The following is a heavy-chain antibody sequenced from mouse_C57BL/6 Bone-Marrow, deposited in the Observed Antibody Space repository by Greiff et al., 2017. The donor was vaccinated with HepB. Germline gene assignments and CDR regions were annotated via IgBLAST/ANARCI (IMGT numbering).Heavy chain of an antibody. CDR3: ARDYDYDGWYFDV. D-gene: IGHD2-4*01. CDR2: ISYDGSN. Sequence: VQLKESGPGLVKPSQSLSLTCSVTGYSITSGYYWNWIRQFPGNKLEWMGYISYDGSNNYNPSLKNRISITRDTSKNQFFLKLNSVTTEDTATYYCARDYDYDGWYFDVWGTGTTVTVSS. CDR1: GYSITSGYY. V-gene: IGHV3-6*01. J-gene: IGHJ1*03.